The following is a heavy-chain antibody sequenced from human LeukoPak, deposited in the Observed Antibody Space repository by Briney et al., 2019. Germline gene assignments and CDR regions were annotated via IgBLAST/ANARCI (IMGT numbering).Heavy chain of an antibody. CDR2: LSYSDTT. CDR1: GGSISSFY. J-gene: IGHJ3*02. D-gene: IGHD5/OR15-5a*01. Sequence: SETLSLTCAVSGGSISSFYWSWIRQPPGKGLEYIGYLSYSDTTTYNPSLKSRVTISVDTSKNQFSLKLTSVTAADTAVYYCARDKGLPQAFDIWGQGTMVTVSS. CDR3: ARDKGLPQAFDI. V-gene: IGHV4-59*01.